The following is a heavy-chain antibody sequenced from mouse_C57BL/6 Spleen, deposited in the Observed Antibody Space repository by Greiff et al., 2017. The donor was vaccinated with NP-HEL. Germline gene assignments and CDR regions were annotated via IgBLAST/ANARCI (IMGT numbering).Heavy chain of an antibody. J-gene: IGHJ2*01. CDR3: ARFTTVVPDD. D-gene: IGHD1-1*01. CDR1: GYTFTSYW. Sequence: QVQLQQPGAELVKPGASVKLSCKASGYTFTSYWMHWVKQRPGQGLEWIGMIHPNSGSTNYNEKFKSKATLTVDKSSSTAYMQLRSLTSEDSAVFYCARFTTVVPDDWRQGTTPSLSS. CDR2: IHPNSGST. V-gene: IGHV1-64*01.